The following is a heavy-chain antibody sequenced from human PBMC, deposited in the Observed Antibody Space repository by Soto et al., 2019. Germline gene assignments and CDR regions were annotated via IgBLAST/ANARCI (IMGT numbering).Heavy chain of an antibody. CDR3: ARSSIKPQVFMYPFDS. CDR1: GDSVSTNSYS. D-gene: IGHD3-3*01. CDR2: IYSSENT. V-gene: IGHV4-39*01. J-gene: IGHJ4*02. Sequence: SETLSLTCTVSGDSVSTNSYSWGWIRQSPGKGLEWIGTIYSSENTYYNPSLLSRVTISVDTSKNQFSLRLNSVTAADTAVYYCARSSIKPQVFMYPFDSWSQGTLVTVSS.